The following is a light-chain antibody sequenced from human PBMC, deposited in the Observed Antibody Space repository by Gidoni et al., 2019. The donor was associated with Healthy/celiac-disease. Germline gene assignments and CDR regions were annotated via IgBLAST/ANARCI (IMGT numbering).Light chain of an antibody. CDR1: QSISSY. V-gene: IGKV1-39*01. CDR2: AAS. J-gene: IGKJ1*01. Sequence: DTQMTQSPPSLSASVGDRVTITCRASQSISSYLNWYQQKPGKAPKLLIYAASSLQSGVPSRFSGSGSGTDFTLTISSLQPEDFATYYCQQCYSTPPTFGQGTKVEIK. CDR3: QQCYSTPPT.